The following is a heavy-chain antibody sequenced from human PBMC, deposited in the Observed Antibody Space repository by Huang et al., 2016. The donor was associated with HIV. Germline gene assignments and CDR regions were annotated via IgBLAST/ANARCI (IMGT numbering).Heavy chain of an antibody. V-gene: IGHV4-61*01. CDR1: GDSVSRASYY. J-gene: IGHJ4*02. Sequence: QVQLQESGPGLVKPSETLSLSCTVSGDSVSRASYYWSWIRQPPGRGLEWIGYIYFSGGTNYNPSLKSRVTISIDTSKNQFSLRRSSVTAADTAVYYCVSHGSGTADYWGQGTLVTVSS. CDR2: IYFSGGT. D-gene: IGHD3-10*01. CDR3: VSHGSGTADY.